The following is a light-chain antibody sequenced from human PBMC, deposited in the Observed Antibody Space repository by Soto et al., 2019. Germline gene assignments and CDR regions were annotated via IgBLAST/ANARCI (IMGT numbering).Light chain of an antibody. V-gene: IGKV3-20*01. Sequence: EIVLTQSPGIVSLSPGERATLSCRASQSVRSSYLAWYQQKFGQAPRLLIYGTYIRAAGIPDRFSGSGSGTDFTLTISRLEPEDFALYYCQQYGNSITFGGGTKVELK. CDR1: QSVRSSY. CDR2: GTY. CDR3: QQYGNSIT. J-gene: IGKJ4*01.